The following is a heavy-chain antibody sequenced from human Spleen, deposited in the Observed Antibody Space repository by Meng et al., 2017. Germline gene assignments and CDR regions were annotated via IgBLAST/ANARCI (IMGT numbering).Heavy chain of an antibody. D-gene: IGHD5-24*01. J-gene: IGHJ6*02. CDR1: GGSFSDYY. CDR2: INHSGST. CDR3: ARIMVGRDGYNYRSGYYYGMDV. Sequence: SETLSLTCVVSGGSFSDYYWSWIRQPPGKGLEWIGEINHSGSTNYNPSLESRATISVDTSKNQFSLKLSSVTAADTAVYYCARIMVGRDGYNYRSGYYYGMDVWGQGTTVTVSS. V-gene: IGHV4-34*01.